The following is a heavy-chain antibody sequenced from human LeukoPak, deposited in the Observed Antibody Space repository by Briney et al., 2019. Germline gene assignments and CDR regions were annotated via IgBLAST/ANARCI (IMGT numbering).Heavy chain of an antibody. CDR3: ARDAVKYSSSPNDY. V-gene: IGHV3-21*01. CDR1: GFTFSGYS. Sequence: GGSLRLSCAASGFTFSGYSMNWVRQAPGKGLEWVSSISSSSSYIYYADSVKGRFTISRDNAKNSLYLQMNSLRAEDTAVYYCARDAVKYSSSPNDYWGQGTLVTVSS. J-gene: IGHJ4*02. D-gene: IGHD6-6*01. CDR2: ISSSSSYI.